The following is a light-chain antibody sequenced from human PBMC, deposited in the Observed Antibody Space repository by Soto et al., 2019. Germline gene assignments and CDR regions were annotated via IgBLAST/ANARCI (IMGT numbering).Light chain of an antibody. CDR3: SSYTSSSTLV. J-gene: IGLJ1*01. Sequence: QSALTQPASVSGSPGQSITISCTGTSSDVGGYNYVSWYQQHPGKAPKLMIYEVSNRPSGVSNRFSGSKSGNTASLTISGLQAEDEADYYCSSYTSSSTLVFGTGTKVPV. CDR1: SSDVGGYNY. CDR2: EVS. V-gene: IGLV2-14*01.